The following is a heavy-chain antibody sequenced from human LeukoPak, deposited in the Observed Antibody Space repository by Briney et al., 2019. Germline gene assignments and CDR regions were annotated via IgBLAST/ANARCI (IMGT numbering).Heavy chain of an antibody. V-gene: IGHV4-34*01. CDR1: GGSFSGYY. CDR3: AGHHTGYSSSWYPIWYGMDV. CDR2: INHSGST. D-gene: IGHD6-13*01. J-gene: IGHJ6*02. Sequence: SETLSLTCAVYGGSFSGYYWSWIRQPPGKGLEWIGEINHSGSTNYNPSLKSRVTISVDTSKNQFSLKLSSVTAADTAVYYCAGHHTGYSSSWYPIWYGMDVWGQGTTVTVSS.